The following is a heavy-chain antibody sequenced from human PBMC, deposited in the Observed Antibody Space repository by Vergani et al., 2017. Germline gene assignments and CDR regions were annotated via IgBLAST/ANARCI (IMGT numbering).Heavy chain of an antibody. CDR1: GFTFSSYA. D-gene: IGHD5-24*01. CDR2: ISYDGSNK. V-gene: IGHV3-30-3*01. CDR3: ARERLRGGRGNTVMATIGNWFHP. J-gene: IGHJ5*02. Sequence: QVQLVESGGGVVQPGRSLRLSCAASGFTFSSYAMHWVRQAPGKGLEWVAVISYDGSNKYYADTVKGRFTISRDKSKNPLYLQMYSLRAEDTAVYYCARERLRGGRGNTVMATIGNWFHPWGQGTLVTVSS.